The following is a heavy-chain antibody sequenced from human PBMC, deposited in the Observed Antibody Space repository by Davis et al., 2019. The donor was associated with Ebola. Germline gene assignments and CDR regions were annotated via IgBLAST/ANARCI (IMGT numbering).Heavy chain of an antibody. D-gene: IGHD3-10*01. CDR1: GYTFTGHY. CDR2: INPDNGGT. V-gene: IGHV1-2*02. J-gene: IGHJ4*02. Sequence: ASVKVSCKASGYTFTGHYMHWVRQAPGQGLEWMGWINPDNGGTNYVQKFQGRVTITRDMSISTAYMELSRLRSDDTAVYYCARAPVGEFSFDYWGQGTLVTVSS. CDR3: ARAPVGEFSFDY.